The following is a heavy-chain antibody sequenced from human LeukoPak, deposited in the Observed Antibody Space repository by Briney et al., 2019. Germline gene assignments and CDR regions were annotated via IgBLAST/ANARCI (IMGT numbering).Heavy chain of an antibody. J-gene: IGHJ3*01. D-gene: IGHD1-26*01. CDR2: INSDASTI. Sequence: GGSLRLSCAASGLTFSSDWMHWVRQVPGKGLVWVSRINSDASTINYADSVKGRFTISRDNAKNTLYLQMNNLRAEDTAVYYCARDDVSGSSLWGQGTMVTVSS. V-gene: IGHV3-74*01. CDR1: GLTFSSDW. CDR3: ARDDVSGSSL.